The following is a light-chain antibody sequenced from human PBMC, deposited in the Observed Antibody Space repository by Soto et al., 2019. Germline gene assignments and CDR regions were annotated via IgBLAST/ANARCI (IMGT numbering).Light chain of an antibody. CDR2: DVS. CDR1: SSDIGDYNY. J-gene: IGLJ2*01. CDR3: SSYTSNNFVI. V-gene: IGLV2-14*03. Sequence: QSALTQPASVSGSPGQSITISCTGSSSDIGDYNYVSWYKQHPGKAPKLMIYDVSNRPSGVSNRFSGSKSGNTASLTISGRQAEDEADYYCSSYTSNNFVIFGGGTKLTVL.